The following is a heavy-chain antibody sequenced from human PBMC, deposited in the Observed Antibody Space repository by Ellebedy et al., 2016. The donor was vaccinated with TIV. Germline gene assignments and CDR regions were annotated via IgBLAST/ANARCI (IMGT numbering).Heavy chain of an antibody. J-gene: IGHJ6*02. CDR2: INHSGST. D-gene: IGHD6-13*01. CDR3: ARDDPMYSSSSYGMDV. V-gene: IGHV4-34*01. CDR1: GGSFSGYY. Sequence: SETLSLXCAVYGGSFSGYYWTWIRQPPGKGLEWIGEINHSGSTSYNPSLKSRVTMSVDTSKNQFSLKLSSVTAADTAVYYCARDDPMYSSSSYGMDVWGQGTTVTVSS.